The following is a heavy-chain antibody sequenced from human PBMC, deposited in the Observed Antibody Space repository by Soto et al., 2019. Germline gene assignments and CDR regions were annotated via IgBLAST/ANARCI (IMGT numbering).Heavy chain of an antibody. CDR1: GFTFSSFG. V-gene: IGHV3-30*18. D-gene: IGHD6-6*01. J-gene: IGHJ6*02. CDR3: AKEKLYQALIAAHRGMDV. CDR2: ISYDGNNK. Sequence: QVHLVESGGGVVQPGRSLRLSCAASGFTFSSFGMHWVRQAPGKGLEWVAVISYDGNNKYYADSVKGRFTISRDNSKNTLYLHMNSLRAEDTAVYFCAKEKLYQALIAAHRGMDVWGQGTAVTVSS.